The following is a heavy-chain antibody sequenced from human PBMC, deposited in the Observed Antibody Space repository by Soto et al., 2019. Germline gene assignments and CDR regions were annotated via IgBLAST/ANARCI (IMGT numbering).Heavy chain of an antibody. CDR2: INPNSGGT. D-gene: IGHD5-12*01. J-gene: IGHJ6*02. Sequence: ASVKVSCKASGYTFTGYYMHWVRQAPGQGLEWMGWINPNSGGTNYAQKFQGWVTMTRDTSISTAYMELSRLRSDDTAVYYCARDRGRGGYDTWYYYYGMDVWGQGTTVTVSS. CDR1: GYTFTGYY. V-gene: IGHV1-2*04. CDR3: ARDRGRGGYDTWYYYYGMDV.